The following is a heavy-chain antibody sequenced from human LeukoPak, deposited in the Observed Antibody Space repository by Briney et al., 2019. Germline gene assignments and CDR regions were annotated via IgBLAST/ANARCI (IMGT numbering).Heavy chain of an antibody. D-gene: IGHD3-10*01. CDR1: GYTFTSYG. V-gene: IGHV1-18*04. Sequence: ASVKVSCKASGYTFTSYGISWVRQAPGQGLEWMGWIGAYNGNTNYAQKLQGRVTMTTDTSTSTAYMELRSLRSDDTAVYYCARVNGWGYGSGSYYKGYGDYWGQGTLVTVSS. CDR2: IGAYNGNT. CDR3: ARVNGWGYGSGSYYKGYGDY. J-gene: IGHJ4*02.